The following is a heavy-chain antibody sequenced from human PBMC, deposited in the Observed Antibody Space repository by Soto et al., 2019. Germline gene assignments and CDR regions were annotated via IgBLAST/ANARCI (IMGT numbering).Heavy chain of an antibody. D-gene: IGHD5-18*01. CDR3: AGASVATAMITFDYFYWHDGMDV. CDR2: IIPLFSTA. CDR1: GGTFSNYA. J-gene: IGHJ6*02. Sequence: QVQLVQSGAEVRKPGSSVQVSCKASGGTFSNYALSWVRHAPGQGRERLGGIIPLFSTANYGQQFQGTATIIVAESMCRAYIELSSPRSEDTDVYYCAGASVATAMITFDYFYWHDGMDVWGQGTTVTVAS. V-gene: IGHV1-69*01.